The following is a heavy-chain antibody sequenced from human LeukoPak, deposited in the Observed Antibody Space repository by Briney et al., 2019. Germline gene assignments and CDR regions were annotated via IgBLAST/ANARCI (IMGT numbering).Heavy chain of an antibody. CDR1: GYTFTTYA. CDR3: ARDWGGWNQAY. D-gene: IGHD1-1*01. J-gene: IGHJ4*02. V-gene: IGHV7-4-1*02. CDR2: INTNTGNP. Sequence: ASVRVSCKASGYTFTTYAMNWVRQAPGQGLEWMGWINTNTGNPTYAQGFAGRFVFSLDTSVSTAYLQISSLKAEDTAVYYCARDWGGWNQAYWGQGTLVTVSS.